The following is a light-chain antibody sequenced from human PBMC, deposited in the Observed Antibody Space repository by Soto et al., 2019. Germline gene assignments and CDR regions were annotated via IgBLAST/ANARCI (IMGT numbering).Light chain of an antibody. CDR2: GAS. Sequence: EIVLTQSPPTLSLSPGERATLSCRASQSISTNLAWYQQKPGQAPRLLVYGASNRATGIPVRFRGSGSGTDFALTISSLEPEDFALYYCQQRSNWPPLTFGGGTKVEI. V-gene: IGKV3-11*01. J-gene: IGKJ4*01. CDR3: QQRSNWPPLT. CDR1: QSISTN.